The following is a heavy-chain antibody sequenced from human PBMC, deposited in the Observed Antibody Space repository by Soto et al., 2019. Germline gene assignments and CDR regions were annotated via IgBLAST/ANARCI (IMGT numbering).Heavy chain of an antibody. CDR2: INPKSGVT. J-gene: IGHJ6*02. CDR3: ARGDSTDCSNGVCSFFYNHDMDV. D-gene: IGHD2-8*01. CDR1: GYSFTDSH. Sequence: ASVKVSCKASGYSFTDSHIHWVRQAPGQGLEWLGRINPKSGVTSTAQKFQGWVTMTTDTSISTASMELTRLTSDDTAIYYCARGDSTDCSNGVCSFFYNHDMDVWGQGTTVTVSS. V-gene: IGHV1-2*04.